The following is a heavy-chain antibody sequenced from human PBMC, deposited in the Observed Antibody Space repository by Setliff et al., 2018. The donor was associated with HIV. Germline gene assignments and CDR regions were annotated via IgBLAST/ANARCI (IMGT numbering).Heavy chain of an antibody. CDR2: IDQDGSEK. CDR3: ARKLRPGDGMDG. J-gene: IGHJ6*02. Sequence: PGGSLRLSCAASGFTFSTYGMIWVRQAPGKGLEWVANIDQDGSEKNYVDSVKGRFTISRDNAENSLYLRLNSLRAEDTAVYYCARKLRPGDGMDGWGQGTPVTVSS. D-gene: IGHD3-10*01. V-gene: IGHV3-7*01. CDR1: GFTFSTYG.